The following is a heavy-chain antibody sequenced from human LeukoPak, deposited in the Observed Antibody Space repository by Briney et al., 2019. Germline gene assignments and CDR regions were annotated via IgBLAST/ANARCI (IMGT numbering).Heavy chain of an antibody. D-gene: IGHD2-2*01. Sequence: KPSETLSLTCTVSGGSISSYYWSWIRQPPGKGLEWIGYIYTIGSTDYNPYLKSRVTISVDTSKNQFSLKLSSVTGVDTAVYYCGRVSCSSTSCPGWFDPWGQGTLVSVSS. CDR1: GGSISSYY. CDR2: IYTIGST. CDR3: GRVSCSSTSCPGWFDP. J-gene: IGHJ5*02. V-gene: IGHV4-59*01.